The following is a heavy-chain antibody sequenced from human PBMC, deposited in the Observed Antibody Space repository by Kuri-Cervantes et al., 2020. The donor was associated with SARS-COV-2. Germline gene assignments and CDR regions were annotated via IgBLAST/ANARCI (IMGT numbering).Heavy chain of an antibody. D-gene: IGHD6-6*01. CDR2: MDLSDSYT. CDR1: GYRFSNYW. Sequence: GGSLCPSCKGSGYRFSNYWINWVRQMPGKGLEWMGRMDLSDSYTNYSPSFQGHVTISVDKSISTAYLQWSSLKASDTAIYYCAGTYSSSSPVYWGQGTLVTVSS. CDR3: AGTYSSSSPVY. J-gene: IGHJ4*02. V-gene: IGHV5-10-1*01.